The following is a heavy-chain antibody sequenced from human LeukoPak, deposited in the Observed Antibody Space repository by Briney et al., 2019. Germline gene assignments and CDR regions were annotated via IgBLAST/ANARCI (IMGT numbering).Heavy chain of an antibody. CDR3: AREGSSYDFQH. Sequence: SETLSLTCAVYGGSFSGYYWSWIRQPPGKGLEWIGEIYHSGSTNYNPSLKSRVTISVDKSKNQFSLKLSSVTAADTAVYYCAREGSSYDFQHWGQGTLVTVSS. J-gene: IGHJ1*01. CDR2: IYHSGST. D-gene: IGHD6-13*01. V-gene: IGHV4-34*01. CDR1: GGSFSGYY.